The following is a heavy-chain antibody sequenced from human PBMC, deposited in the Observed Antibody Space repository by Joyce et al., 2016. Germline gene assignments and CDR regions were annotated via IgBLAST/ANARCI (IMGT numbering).Heavy chain of an antibody. D-gene: IGHD2-2*01. CDR1: GFTFSIYG. Sequence: QVQLVESGGGVVQPGMSLRLSCAASGFTFSIYGMHWVRQAPGKGLEWVAVIAYDGSNKNYRGSVKGRFTISRDNSKNTLYLQMNDLRAEDTAVYYCAKFFMSATPSPNDAFDIWGQGTMVTVSS. CDR2: IAYDGSNK. V-gene: IGHV3-30*18. J-gene: IGHJ3*02. CDR3: AKFFMSATPSPNDAFDI.